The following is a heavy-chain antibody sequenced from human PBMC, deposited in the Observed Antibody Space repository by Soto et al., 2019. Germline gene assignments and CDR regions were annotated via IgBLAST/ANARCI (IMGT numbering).Heavy chain of an antibody. CDR2: ISYDGSNK. CDR3: ARYFRMVIVAPGY. V-gene: IGHV3-30*03. J-gene: IGHJ4*02. CDR1: GFTFSSYG. Sequence: PGGSLRLSCAASGFTFSSYGMHWVRQAPGKGLEWVAVISYDGSNKYYADSVKGRFTISRDNSKNTLYLQMNSLRAEDTAVYFCARYFRMVIVAPGYWGQGTLVTVSS. D-gene: IGHD5-12*01.